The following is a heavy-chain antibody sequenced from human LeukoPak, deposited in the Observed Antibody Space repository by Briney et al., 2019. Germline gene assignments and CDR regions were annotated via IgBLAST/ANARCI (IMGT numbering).Heavy chain of an antibody. CDR1: GGSISSYY. Sequence: PSETLSLTCTVSGGSISSYYWSWIRQPPGKGLEWIGYIYYSGSTNYNPSLKSRVTISVDTSKNQFSLKLSSVTAVDTAVYYCARSGMVANFDYWGQGTLVTVSS. V-gene: IGHV4-59*01. J-gene: IGHJ4*02. D-gene: IGHD5-12*01. CDR2: IYYSGST. CDR3: ARSGMVANFDY.